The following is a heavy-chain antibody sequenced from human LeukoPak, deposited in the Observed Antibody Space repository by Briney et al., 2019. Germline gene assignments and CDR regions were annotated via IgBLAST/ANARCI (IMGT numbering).Heavy chain of an antibody. CDR3: VRDGDAYNFDC. CDR1: GFTFSPYR. J-gene: IGHJ4*02. V-gene: IGHV3-74*01. Sequence: PGGSLRLSCAASGFTFSPYRMHWVRQAPGKGLVRVSRIKSDGSSTNYADSVKGRFTISRDNAKNTLYLQMNSLRAEDTAVYYCVRDGDAYNFDCWGQGTLVVVSS. CDR2: IKSDGSST. D-gene: IGHD5-24*01.